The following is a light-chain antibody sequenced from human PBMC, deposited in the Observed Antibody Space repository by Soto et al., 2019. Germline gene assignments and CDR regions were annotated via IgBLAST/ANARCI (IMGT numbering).Light chain of an antibody. CDR3: AAWDDSLRGPV. J-gene: IGLJ7*01. CDR1: SSNIGSNY. CDR2: RNN. Sequence: QSVLTQPPSASGTPGQWVTISCSGSSSNIGSNYVYWYQQLPGTAPKLLIYRNNQRPSGVPDRFSGSKSGTSASLAISGLRSGYDADYYCAAWDDSLRGPVFGGGTQLTVL. V-gene: IGLV1-47*01.